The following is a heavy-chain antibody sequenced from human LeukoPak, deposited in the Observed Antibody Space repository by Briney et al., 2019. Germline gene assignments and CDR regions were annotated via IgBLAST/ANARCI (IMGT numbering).Heavy chain of an antibody. CDR3: ATYSGYDLHYFDY. J-gene: IGHJ4*02. CDR2: IIPIFGTA. V-gene: IGHV1-69*13. D-gene: IGHD5-12*01. Sequence: SVKVSCKVSGGTFSSYAISWVRQAPGQGLEWMGGIIPIFGTANYAQKFQGRVTITADESTSTAYMELSSLRSEDTAVYYCATYSGYDLHYFDYWGQGTLVTVSS. CDR1: GGTFSSYA.